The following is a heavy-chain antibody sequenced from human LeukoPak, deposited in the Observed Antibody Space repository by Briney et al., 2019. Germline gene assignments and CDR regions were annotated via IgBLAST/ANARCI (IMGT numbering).Heavy chain of an antibody. CDR2: FDPEDGET. CDR1: GYTLTELS. V-gene: IGHV1-24*01. CDR3: ATERITMVRGVITYYYYYMDV. D-gene: IGHD3-10*01. J-gene: IGHJ6*03. Sequence: GASVKVSCKVSGYTLTELSMHWVRQAPGKGREWMGGFDPEDGETIYAQKFQGRVTMTEDTSTDTAYMELSSLRSGDTAVYYCATERITMVRGVITYYYYYMDVWGKGTTVTVSS.